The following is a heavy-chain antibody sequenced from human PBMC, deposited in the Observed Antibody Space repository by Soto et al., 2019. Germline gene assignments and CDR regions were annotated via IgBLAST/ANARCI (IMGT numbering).Heavy chain of an antibody. CDR1: GFTFSSDG. CDR2: ISYDGSNK. Sequence: QVQLVESGGGVVQPGRSLRLSCAASGFTFSSDGMHWVRQAPGKGLEWVAVISYDGSNKYYADSVKGRFTISRDNSKNTLYLQRNSLRADDTAVYYCAKDMSGYYYYYGMDVWGQGTTVTVSS. CDR3: AKDMSGYYYYYGMDV. D-gene: IGHD3-3*01. J-gene: IGHJ6*02. V-gene: IGHV3-30*18.